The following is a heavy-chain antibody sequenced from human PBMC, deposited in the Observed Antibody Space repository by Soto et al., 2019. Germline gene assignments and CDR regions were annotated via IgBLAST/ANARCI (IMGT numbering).Heavy chain of an antibody. Sequence: GGSLRLSCAASGFTFSSYGMHWVRQAPGKGLEWVAVISYDGSNKYYADSVKGRFTISRDNSKNTLYLQMNSLRAEDTAVYYCAKNQDIAAAGSFDYWGQGTLVTVSS. CDR3: AKNQDIAAAGSFDY. J-gene: IGHJ4*02. V-gene: IGHV3-30*18. CDR1: GFTFSSYG. CDR2: ISYDGSNK. D-gene: IGHD6-13*01.